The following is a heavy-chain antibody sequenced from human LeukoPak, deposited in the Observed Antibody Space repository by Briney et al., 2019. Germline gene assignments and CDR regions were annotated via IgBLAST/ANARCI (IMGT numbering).Heavy chain of an antibody. V-gene: IGHV4-59*08. CDR3: ARHSTFDY. J-gene: IGHJ4*02. Sequence: PSETLSLTCTVSGASISSYYWSWIRQPPGKGLEWIGYIYYSGSTNYNPSLKSRVTISVDTSKNQFSLKLSSVIGADTAVYYCARHSTFDYWGQGTLVTVSS. CDR1: GASISSYY. CDR2: IYYSGST.